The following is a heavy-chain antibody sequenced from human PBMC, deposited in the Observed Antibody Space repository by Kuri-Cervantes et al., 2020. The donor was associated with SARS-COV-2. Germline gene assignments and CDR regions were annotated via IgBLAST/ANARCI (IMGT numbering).Heavy chain of an antibody. CDR2: INPNSGGT. V-gene: IGHV1-2*02. CDR1: GYTFTGYY. J-gene: IGHJ4*02. CDR3: ARGSAGGRYSNYVLDY. Sequence: GASVKVSCKASGYTFTGYYMHWVRQAPGQGLEWIGWINPNSGGTSYAQKFQGRVTMTRDTSTSTVYMELSSLRSEDTAVYYCARGSAGGRYSNYVLDYWGQGTRGTVSS. D-gene: IGHD4-11*01.